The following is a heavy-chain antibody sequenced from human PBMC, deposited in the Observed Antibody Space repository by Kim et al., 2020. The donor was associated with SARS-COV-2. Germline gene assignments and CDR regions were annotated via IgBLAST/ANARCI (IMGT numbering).Heavy chain of an antibody. CDR2: IGTAGDT. CDR3: ARGIRILGYQEGDAFDI. Sequence: GGSLRLSCAASGFTFSSYDMHWVRQATGKGLEWVSAIGTAGDTYYPGSVKGRFTISRENAKNSLYLQMNSLRAGDTAVYYCARGIRILGYQEGDAFDIWGQGTMVTVSS. J-gene: IGHJ3*02. V-gene: IGHV3-13*04. D-gene: IGHD3-22*01. CDR1: GFTFSSYD.